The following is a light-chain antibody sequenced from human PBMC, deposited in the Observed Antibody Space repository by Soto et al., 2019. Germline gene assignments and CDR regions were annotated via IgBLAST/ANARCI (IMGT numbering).Light chain of an antibody. J-gene: IGKJ5*01. V-gene: IGKV3-20*01. CDR3: QQSSSSPIT. Sequence: EIVLTQSPGTLSLSPGERATLSCSASQSVSSSYLAWYQQKPGQAPRLLMSAASSRATGIPDRFSGSGSGTDFTLTISRLEAEDFAVYYCQQSSSSPITFGQGTRLEIK. CDR1: QSVSSSY. CDR2: AAS.